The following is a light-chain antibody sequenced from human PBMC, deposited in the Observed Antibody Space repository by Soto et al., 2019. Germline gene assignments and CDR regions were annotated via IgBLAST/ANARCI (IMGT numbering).Light chain of an antibody. V-gene: IGKV3-15*01. CDR2: GAS. CDR1: QSVSLS. J-gene: IGKJ5*01. Sequence: EIVLTQSPATLSVSLGDSATLSCRASQSVSLSLAWYQMRPGQPPRLLIYGASTRATDIPARFSGSGSGTDFTLTISSLQSEDFAVYYCQQYNNWPPITFGQGTRLEIK. CDR3: QQYNNWPPIT.